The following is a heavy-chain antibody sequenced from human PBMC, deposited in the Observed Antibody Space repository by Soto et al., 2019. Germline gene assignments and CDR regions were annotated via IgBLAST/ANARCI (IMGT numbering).Heavy chain of an antibody. V-gene: IGHV4-31*03. Sequence: SETLSLTCTVSGGSISSGGYYWSWIRQHPGKGLEWIGYIYYSGSTYYNPSLKSRVTISVDTSKNQFSLKLSSVTAADTAVYYCARAVVGNKKIDYWGQGTLVTV. D-gene: IGHD2-2*01. CDR2: IYYSGST. CDR1: GGSISSGGYY. J-gene: IGHJ4*02. CDR3: ARAVVGNKKIDY.